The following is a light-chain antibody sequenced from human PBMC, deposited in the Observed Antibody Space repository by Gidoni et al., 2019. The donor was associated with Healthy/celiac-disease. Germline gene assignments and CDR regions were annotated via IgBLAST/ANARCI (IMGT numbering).Light chain of an antibody. Sequence: DIQMTQSPSTLSASVGDRVTITCRASQSISSWLAWYQQKPGKDPKLLIYDASSLESGVPSRFSGSGSGTEFTLTISSLQPDDFATYYCQQYNSYQTFGQGTKVEIK. CDR3: QQYNSYQT. CDR1: QSISSW. V-gene: IGKV1-5*01. J-gene: IGKJ1*01. CDR2: DAS.